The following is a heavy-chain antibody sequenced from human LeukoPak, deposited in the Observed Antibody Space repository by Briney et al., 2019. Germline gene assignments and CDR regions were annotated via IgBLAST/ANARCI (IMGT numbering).Heavy chain of an antibody. CDR2: GET. D-gene: IGHD3-22*01. J-gene: IGHJ4*02. Sequence: GETIYAQKFQGRVTMTEDTSTDTAYMELSSLRSEDTAVYYCATASRYYYDSSGYSPHYFDYWGQGTLVTVSS. V-gene: IGHV1-24*01. CDR3: ATASRYYYDSSGYSPHYFDY.